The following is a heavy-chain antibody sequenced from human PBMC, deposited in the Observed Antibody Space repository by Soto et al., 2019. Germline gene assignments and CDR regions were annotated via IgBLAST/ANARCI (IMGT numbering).Heavy chain of an antibody. J-gene: IGHJ4*02. V-gene: IGHV1-69*06. CDR2: IIPIFGTA. D-gene: IGHD3-22*01. CDR1: GGTFSSYA. CDR3: ARVNRLDNAFDY. Sequence: SVKVSCKASGGTFSSYAISWVRQAPGQGLEWMGGIIPIFGTANYAQKFQGRVTITADKSTSTAYMELSSLRSEDTAVYYCARVNRLDNAFDYWGQGTLVTVSS.